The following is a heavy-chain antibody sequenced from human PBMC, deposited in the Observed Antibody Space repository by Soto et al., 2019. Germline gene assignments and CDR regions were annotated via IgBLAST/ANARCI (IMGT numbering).Heavy chain of an antibody. Sequence: ASVKVSCKASGYTFTGYYMHWVRQAPGQGLEWMGWINPNSGGTNYAQKFQGRVTMTRDTSISTAYMELSRLRSDDTAVYYCARGTLNWGSEFDYWGQGTLVTVSS. CDR2: INPNSGGT. CDR3: ARGTLNWGSEFDY. V-gene: IGHV1-2*02. CDR1: GYTFTGYY. J-gene: IGHJ4*02. D-gene: IGHD7-27*01.